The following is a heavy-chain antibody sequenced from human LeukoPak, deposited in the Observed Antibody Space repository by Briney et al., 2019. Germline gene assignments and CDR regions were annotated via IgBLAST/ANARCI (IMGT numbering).Heavy chain of an antibody. V-gene: IGHV3-33*01. CDR1: GFTFSSYG. CDR2: IWYDGSNK. Sequence: GGSLRLSCAASGFTFSSYGMHWVRQAPGKGLEWVAVIWYDGSNKYYADSVKGRFTISRDNSKNTLYLQMNSLRAEDTAVYYCARDQGLGRGGYYFDYWGQGTLVTVSS. D-gene: IGHD3-10*01. J-gene: IGHJ4*02. CDR3: ARDQGLGRGGYYFDY.